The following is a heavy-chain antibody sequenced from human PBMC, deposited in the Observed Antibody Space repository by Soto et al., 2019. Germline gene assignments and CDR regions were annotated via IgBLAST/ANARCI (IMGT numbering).Heavy chain of an antibody. D-gene: IGHD6-19*01. CDR2: IIPIFGTA. CDR1: GGTFSSYA. Sequence: QVQLVQSGAEVKKPGSSVKVSCKASGGTFSSYAISWVRQAPGQGLEWMGGIIPIFGTANYAQKFQGRVTIXXDXSXXTAYMELSSLRSEDTAVYYCAITGYSSGGMSYFQHWGQGTLVTVSS. V-gene: IGHV1-69*12. CDR3: AITGYSSGGMSYFQH. J-gene: IGHJ1*01.